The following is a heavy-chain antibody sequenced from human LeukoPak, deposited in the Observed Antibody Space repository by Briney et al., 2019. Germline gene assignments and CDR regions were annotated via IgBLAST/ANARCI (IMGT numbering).Heavy chain of an antibody. Sequence: PGGSLRLSCAASGFTFSSYGMHWVRQAPGKGLEWVAFIRYDGSNKYYADSVKGRFTISRDNAKNSLYLQMNSLRAEDTAVYYCARPPESKRYYGSGIELDYWGQGTLVTVSS. V-gene: IGHV3-30*02. J-gene: IGHJ4*02. CDR1: GFTFSSYG. CDR2: IRYDGSNK. CDR3: ARPPESKRYYGSGIELDY. D-gene: IGHD3-10*01.